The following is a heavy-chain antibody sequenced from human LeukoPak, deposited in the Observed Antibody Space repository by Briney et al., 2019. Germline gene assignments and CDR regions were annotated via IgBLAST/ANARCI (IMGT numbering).Heavy chain of an antibody. J-gene: IGHJ5*02. CDR2: ISPNSGDT. D-gene: IGHD3-22*01. V-gene: IGHV1-2*02. CDR3: ARGVESSWFDP. Sequence: ASLKVSCKASGYTFIAYNIHWVRQAPGQGLVWMAWISPNSGDTNTAQKFQGRVTMTRDRSIDTAYLELSSLTSDDTAVYYCARGVESSWFDPWGQGTLVTVSS. CDR1: GYTFIAYN.